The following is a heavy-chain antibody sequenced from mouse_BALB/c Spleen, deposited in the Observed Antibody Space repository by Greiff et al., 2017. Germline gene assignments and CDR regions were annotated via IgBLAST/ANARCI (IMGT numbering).Heavy chain of an antibody. J-gene: IGHJ2*01. V-gene: IGHV5-17*02. CDR2: ISSGSSTI. Sequence: EVTVVESGGGLVQPGGSRKLSCAASGFTFSSFGMHWVRQAPEKGLEWVAYISSGSSTIYYADTVKGRFTISRDNPKNTLFLQMTSLRSEDTAMYYCARSLLRPSFDYWGQGTTLTVSS. CDR3: ARSLLRPSFDY. CDR1: GFTFSSFG. D-gene: IGHD1-2*01.